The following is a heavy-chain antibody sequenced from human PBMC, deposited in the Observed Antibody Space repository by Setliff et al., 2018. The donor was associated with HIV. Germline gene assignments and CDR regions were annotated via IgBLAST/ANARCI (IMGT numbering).Heavy chain of an antibody. J-gene: IGHJ4*02. CDR2: IYHTGIT. V-gene: IGHV4-39*01. CDR1: GGSITRTPYY. D-gene: IGHD3-10*01. Sequence: LSLTCTVSGGSITRTPYYWGWIRQPPGKGLEWIGSIYHTGITYDNPSLKSRVTISVDTSKNQISLRLSPVTAADTAVYYCARLSGGMVPNYWGQGTQVTVSS. CDR3: ARLSGGMVPNY.